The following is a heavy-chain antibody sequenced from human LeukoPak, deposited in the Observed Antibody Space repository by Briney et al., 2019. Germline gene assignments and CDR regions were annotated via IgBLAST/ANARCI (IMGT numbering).Heavy chain of an antibody. CDR1: GGSFSDSY. V-gene: IGHV4-34*01. Sequence: PSETLSLTCAVSGGSFSDSYWSWIRQPPGKGREWMGEIYHSGSTNFKSSLKSRVTISVDTSKNQFSLKLSSVTAADTAVYFCARGSRYCSSISCYKYYYAMDVWGQGTTVTVSS. CDR2: IYHSGST. D-gene: IGHD2-2*02. J-gene: IGHJ6*02. CDR3: ARGSRYCSSISCYKYYYAMDV.